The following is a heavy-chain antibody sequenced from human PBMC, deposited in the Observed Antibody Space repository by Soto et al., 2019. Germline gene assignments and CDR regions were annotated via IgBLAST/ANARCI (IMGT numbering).Heavy chain of an antibody. D-gene: IGHD6-13*01. CDR2: ISYDGSNK. CDR3: AKDRAAAGGADY. CDR1: GFTFSSYG. Sequence: SWGSLRLSCAASGFTFSSYGIHLFRQAPGKWLEWVAVISYDGSNKYYADSVKGRFTISRDNSKNTLYLQMNSLRAEDTAVYYCAKDRAAAGGADYWGQGTLVTVSS. V-gene: IGHV3-30*18. J-gene: IGHJ4*02.